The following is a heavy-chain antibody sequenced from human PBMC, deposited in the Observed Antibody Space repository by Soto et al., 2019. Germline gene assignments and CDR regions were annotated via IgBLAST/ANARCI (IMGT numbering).Heavy chain of an antibody. CDR3: AKCRVVAVTGCAFEG. D-gene: IGHD2-15*01. CDR2: ISGSGGKI. J-gene: IGHJ3*01. Sequence: GGSLRLSCASSGFTFSNYAMSWVRQAPGKGLEWVSAISGSGGKIYYADSVKGRFTISRDNSKNTLYLQMNSLRAEDTAVYYCAKCRVVAVTGCAFEGWGQGTMVTVSS. CDR1: GFTFSNYA. V-gene: IGHV3-23*01.